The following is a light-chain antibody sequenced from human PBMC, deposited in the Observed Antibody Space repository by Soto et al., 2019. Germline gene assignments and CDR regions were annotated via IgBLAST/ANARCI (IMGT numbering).Light chain of an antibody. V-gene: IGKV1-5*01. CDR1: SSSTW. Sequence: DIQMPQSPSTLAASVGDTVTMTCRSSSTWFAWYQKKPGKAPKLLIYDVCNLDRGVPPRFSGSTSGAESTLTITGLQPADLGTYYCQHTTDFTFGQGTKVEIK. CDR2: DVC. CDR3: QHTTDFT. J-gene: IGKJ2*01.